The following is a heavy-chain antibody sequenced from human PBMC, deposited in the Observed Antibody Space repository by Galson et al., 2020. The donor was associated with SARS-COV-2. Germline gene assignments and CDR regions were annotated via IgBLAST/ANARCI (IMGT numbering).Heavy chain of an antibody. J-gene: IGHJ3*02. D-gene: IGHD2-2*01. CDR3: ARDGVQLLDAFDI. V-gene: IGHV3-30*04. CDR2: ISYDGSNK. Sequence: GGSLRLSCAASGFTFSSYAMHWVRQAPGKGLEWVAVISYDGSNKYYADSVKGRFTISRDNSKNTLYLQMNSLRAEDTAVYYCARDGVQLLDAFDIWGPGTRVTVAS. CDR1: GFTFSSYA.